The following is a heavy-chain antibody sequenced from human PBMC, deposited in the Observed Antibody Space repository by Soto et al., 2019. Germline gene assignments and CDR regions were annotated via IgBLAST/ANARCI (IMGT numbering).Heavy chain of an antibody. CDR3: ARDLGYSDFDVHY. D-gene: IGHD4-17*01. CDR1: GGTFSSYA. V-gene: IGHV1-69*13. CDR2: IIPIFGTA. J-gene: IGHJ4*02. Sequence: GASVKVSCKASGGTFSSYAISWVRHAPGQGLEWMGGIIPIFGTANYAQKFQGRVTITADESTSAAYMELSSLRSDDTAVYYCARDLGYSDFDVHYWGQGTLVTVSS.